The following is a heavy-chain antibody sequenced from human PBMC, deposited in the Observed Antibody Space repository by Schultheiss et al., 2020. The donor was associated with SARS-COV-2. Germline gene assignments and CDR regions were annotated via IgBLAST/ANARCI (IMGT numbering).Heavy chain of an antibody. J-gene: IGHJ4*02. Sequence: SETLSLTCAVYGVSFSGYFWSWIRQPPGKGLEWIGEINHSGSTNYNPSLKSRVTISVDTSKNQFSLKLSSVTAADTAVYYCARGLLYSSGWFGDYWGQGTLVTVSS. CDR3: ARGLLYSSGWFGDY. CDR1: GVSFSGYF. CDR2: INHSGST. D-gene: IGHD6-19*01. V-gene: IGHV4-34*01.